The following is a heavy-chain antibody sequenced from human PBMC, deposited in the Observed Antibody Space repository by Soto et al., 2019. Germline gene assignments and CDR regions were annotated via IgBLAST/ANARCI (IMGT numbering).Heavy chain of an antibody. CDR2: IIPIFGTA. CDR3: ARTRFKVGYCSSTSCQRLDY. Sequence: ASVKVSCKASGGTFSSYAISWVRQAPGQGLEWMGGIIPIFGTANYAQKFQGRVTITADESTSTAYMELSSLRSEDTAVYYCARTRFKVGYCSSTSCQRLDYWGQGTLVTVSS. D-gene: IGHD2-2*01. CDR1: GGTFSSYA. J-gene: IGHJ4*02. V-gene: IGHV1-69*13.